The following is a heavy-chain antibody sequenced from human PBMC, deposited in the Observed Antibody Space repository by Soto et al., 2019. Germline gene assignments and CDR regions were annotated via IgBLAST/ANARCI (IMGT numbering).Heavy chain of an antibody. CDR3: ARVVRGVVNWFDP. CDR2: IATYNNNK. D-gene: IGHD3-10*01. Sequence: HLVQSGPEVKRPGASITVSCKTSGDTFANFGLSWVRQAPGQGLEWMGWIATYNNNKNYAQKFQRRLTLTTDTSTSTAYMELESLGYDDTAVYYCARVVRGVVNWFDPWGQGTLVTVSS. J-gene: IGHJ5*02. CDR1: GDTFANFG. V-gene: IGHV1-18*01.